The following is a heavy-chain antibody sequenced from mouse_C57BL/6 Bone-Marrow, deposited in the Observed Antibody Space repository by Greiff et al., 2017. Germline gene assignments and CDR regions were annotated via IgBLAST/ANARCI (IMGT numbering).Heavy chain of an antibody. V-gene: IGHV1-82*01. D-gene: IGHD2-3*01. J-gene: IGHJ1*03. CDR1: GYAFSSSW. CDR3: ARGDGYYWYFDV. CDR2: IYPGDGDT. Sequence: QVQLQQSGPELVKPGASVKISCKASGYAFSSSWMNWVKQRPGKGLELIGRIYPGDGDTNYNGKFKGKATLTAYKSSSTAYMQLSSLTSEDSAVYFCARGDGYYWYFDVWGTGTTVTVSS.